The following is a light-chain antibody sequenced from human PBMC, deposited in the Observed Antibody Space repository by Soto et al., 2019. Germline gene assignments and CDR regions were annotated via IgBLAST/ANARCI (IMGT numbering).Light chain of an antibody. CDR1: SSDVGCYNL. CDR3: CSYARGSTLV. Sequence: QSALTQPASVSGSPGQSITISCTGTSSDVGCYNLVSWYQQHPGKAPKLMIYEDSKRPSGVSNRFFGSKSGNTASLTISGLQAEDEADYFCCSYARGSTLVFGGGTKLTVL. J-gene: IGLJ3*02. V-gene: IGLV2-23*01. CDR2: EDS.